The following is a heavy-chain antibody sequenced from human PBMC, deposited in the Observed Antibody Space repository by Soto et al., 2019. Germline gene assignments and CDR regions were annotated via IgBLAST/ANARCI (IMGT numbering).Heavy chain of an antibody. CDR1: GGSISSYY. Sequence: SETLSLTCTVSGGSISSYYWSWIRQPPGKGLEWIGYIYYSGSTNYNPSLKSRVTISVDTSKNQFSLKLSSVTAADTAVYYCAHLQWLSIDAFDIWGQGTMVTVSS. D-gene: IGHD6-19*01. CDR3: AHLQWLSIDAFDI. V-gene: IGHV4-59*01. CDR2: IYYSGST. J-gene: IGHJ3*02.